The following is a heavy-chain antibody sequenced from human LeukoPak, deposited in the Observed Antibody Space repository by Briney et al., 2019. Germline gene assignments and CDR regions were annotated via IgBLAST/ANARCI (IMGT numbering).Heavy chain of an antibody. CDR1: GYTFTSYG. CDR2: MNPDSGNT. D-gene: IGHD5-12*01. Sequence: ASVKVSCKASGYTFTSYGINWVRQATGQGLEWMGWMNPDSGNTGYAQKFQGRVTMTRNTSISTAYMELSSLRSEDTAVYYCARAISGYEVDYWGQGTLVTVSS. J-gene: IGHJ4*02. CDR3: ARAISGYEVDY. V-gene: IGHV1-8*02.